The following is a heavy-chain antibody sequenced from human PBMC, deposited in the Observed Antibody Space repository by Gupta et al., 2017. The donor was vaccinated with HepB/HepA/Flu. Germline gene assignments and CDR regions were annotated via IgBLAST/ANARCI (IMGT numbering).Heavy chain of an antibody. CDR2: IYDPDT. CDR1: GASISSHY. D-gene: IGHD3-10*02. Sequence: QVQLQESGPGLVKPSETLSLNCTVSGASISSHYWSWIRQPPGKGLEWIGFIYDPDTSYNPSLKSRVTISLDTSKNQFSLKVTSVTAADTAVYFCARHDTSGDMFEHFDSWGRGTLVTVSS. V-gene: IGHV4-59*08. CDR3: ARHDTSGDMFEHFDS. J-gene: IGHJ4*02.